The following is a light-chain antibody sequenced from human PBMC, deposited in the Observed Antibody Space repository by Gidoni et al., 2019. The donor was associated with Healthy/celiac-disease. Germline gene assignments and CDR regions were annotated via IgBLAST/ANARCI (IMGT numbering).Light chain of an antibody. Sequence: EIVLTQSPGTLSLSPGERATLSCRASQSVSSSYLAWYQQKPGQAPRLLIYGASSRATGIPDRFSGSGSGTDFTLTISRLEPEDFAVYYCQHWRTFXPXTKVDIK. CDR1: QSVSSSY. J-gene: IGKJ3*01. CDR3: QHWRT. V-gene: IGKV3-20*01. CDR2: GAS.